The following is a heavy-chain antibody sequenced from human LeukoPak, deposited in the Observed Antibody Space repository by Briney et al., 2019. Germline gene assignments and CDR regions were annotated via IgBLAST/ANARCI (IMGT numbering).Heavy chain of an antibody. J-gene: IGHJ6*03. CDR1: GFSISNFV. D-gene: IGHD6-19*01. CDR3: ARRYEVAASGDHTDV. CDR2: ITSNGGST. V-gene: IGHV3-64*01. Sequence: GGSLRLSCAASGFSISNFVMHWVRQAPGKGLEYLSAITSNGGSTYYANSVKGRFTISRDNSKNTLYLQMGSLRAEDMAVYYCARRYEVAASGDHTDVWGKGTTVTVSS.